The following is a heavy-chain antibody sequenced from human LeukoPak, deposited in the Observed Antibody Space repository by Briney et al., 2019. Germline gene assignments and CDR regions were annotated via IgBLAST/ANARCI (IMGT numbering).Heavy chain of an antibody. J-gene: IGHJ3*02. CDR1: GGSISSSSYY. CDR3: ARDFATRLEWLSDAFDI. Sequence: SETLSLTCTVSGGSISSSSYYWGWIRQPPGKGLEWIGSIYYSGSTYYNPSLKSRVTVSVDTSKNQFSLKLSSVTAADTAVYYCARDFATRLEWLSDAFDIWGQGTMVTVSS. V-gene: IGHV4-39*02. CDR2: IYYSGST. D-gene: IGHD3-3*01.